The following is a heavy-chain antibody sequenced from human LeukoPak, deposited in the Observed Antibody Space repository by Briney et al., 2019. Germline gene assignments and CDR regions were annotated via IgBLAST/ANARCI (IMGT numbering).Heavy chain of an antibody. Sequence: PGRSLRLAGAAPGFTFSSYAMSWVRQALGKGLEWVSAISGSGGSTYYADSVKGRFTISRDNSKNTLYLQMNSLRAEDTAVYYCAKAWFGEDVMDVWGQGTTVTVSS. V-gene: IGHV3-23*01. CDR1: GFTFSSYA. CDR2: ISGSGGST. CDR3: AKAWFGEDVMDV. D-gene: IGHD3-10*01. J-gene: IGHJ6*02.